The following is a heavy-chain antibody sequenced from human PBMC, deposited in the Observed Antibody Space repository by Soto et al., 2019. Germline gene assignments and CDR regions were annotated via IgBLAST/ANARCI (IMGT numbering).Heavy chain of an antibody. CDR2: ISSSSSTI. J-gene: IGHJ4*02. Sequence: GGSLRLSCAASGFTFSSYSMNWVRQAPGKGLEWVSYISSSSSTIYYADSVKGRFTISRDNAKNSLYLQMNSLRDEDTAVYYCARAHVLRFLEWLPYFDYWGQGTLVTVSS. CDR3: ARAHVLRFLEWLPYFDY. CDR1: GFTFSSYS. D-gene: IGHD3-3*01. V-gene: IGHV3-48*02.